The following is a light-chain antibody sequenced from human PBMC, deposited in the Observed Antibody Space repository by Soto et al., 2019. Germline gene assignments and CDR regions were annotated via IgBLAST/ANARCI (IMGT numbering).Light chain of an antibody. J-gene: IGLJ2*01. CDR1: SSDVGGYNY. CDR3: STSTSSITLGG. V-gene: IGLV2-14*01. Sequence: QSALFQPASVSGSTGQSITISCTGTSSDVGGYNYVSWYQQHPGKAPKLMIYDVSYRPLGVSNRFSVSKSGNTASLTISGLQAEYEADDYCSTSTSSITLGGFGGGTKLTVL. CDR2: DVS.